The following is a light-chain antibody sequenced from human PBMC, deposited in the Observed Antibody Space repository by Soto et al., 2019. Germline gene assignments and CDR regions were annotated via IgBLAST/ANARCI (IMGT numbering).Light chain of an antibody. CDR3: SSYTISTTV. V-gene: IGLV2-14*01. CDR1: SSGAADYNY. J-gene: IGLJ1*01. CDR2: DVS. Sequence: QSALTQPASVSGSPGQSVTISCSGISSGAADYNYVSWYQQHPGKAPKLMISDVSNRPSGISDRFSGSKSGNTASLTISGRQAEDEADYYCSSYTISTTVFGTGTKLTVL.